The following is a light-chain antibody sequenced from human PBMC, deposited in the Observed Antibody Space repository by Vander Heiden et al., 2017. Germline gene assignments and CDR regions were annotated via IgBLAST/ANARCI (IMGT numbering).Light chain of an antibody. Sequence: QTVVTQEPSFSVSPGGTVTLTCGLSSGSVSTNYYPGWYQQTPGQAPRTLIYSTNTRSSGVPDRFSGSILGNKAALIITGAQADDESDYYCVLYMGGGIWVFGGGTKLTVL. CDR2: STN. CDR3: VLYMGGGIWV. V-gene: IGLV8-61*01. CDR1: SGSVSTNYY. J-gene: IGLJ3*02.